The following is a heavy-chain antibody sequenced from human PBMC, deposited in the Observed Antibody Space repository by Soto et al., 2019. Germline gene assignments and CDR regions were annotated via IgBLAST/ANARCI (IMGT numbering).Heavy chain of an antibody. CDR1: GFTFSSYS. D-gene: IGHD2-2*02. Sequence: GGSLRLSCAASGFTFSSYSMNWVRQAPGKGLEWVSSISSSSSYIYYADSVKGRFTISRDNPKNSLYLQMNSLRAEDTAVYYCARPLYSLDVMDFWGQGTPVTVSS. CDR2: ISSSSSYI. CDR3: ARPLYSLDVMDF. V-gene: IGHV3-21*01. J-gene: IGHJ6*02.